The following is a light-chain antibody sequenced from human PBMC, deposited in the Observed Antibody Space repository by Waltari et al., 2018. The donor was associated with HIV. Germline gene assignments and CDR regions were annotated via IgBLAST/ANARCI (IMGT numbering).Light chain of an antibody. CDR2: GNR. J-gene: IGLJ2*01. V-gene: IGLV1-40*01. Sequence: QSVLTQPPSVSGAPGQRVTISCTGSSSNIGPGYDVHWYQQRPGTAPKLLIYGNRNRPAGGPDLFSGSKSGTSASLASTGRQAEDEADYYCQSYDSSLSAYVVFGGGTKLTVL. CDR3: QSYDSSLSAYVV. CDR1: SSNIGPGYD.